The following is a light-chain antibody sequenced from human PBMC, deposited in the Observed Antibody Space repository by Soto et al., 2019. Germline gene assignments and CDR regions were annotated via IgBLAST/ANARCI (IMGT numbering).Light chain of an antibody. J-gene: IGKJ2*01. CDR1: QSISTW. CDR2: KAS. V-gene: IGKV1-5*03. CDR3: QQYHDSFPDT. Sequence: DIQLTQSPSTLSASIGDRVTITCRASQSISTWLAWYQQKPGTAPKLLIYKASTLESGVPSRFSGSRSGTEFTLTVSSRQPDDFATYYCQQYHDSFPDTFGQGTKLEIK.